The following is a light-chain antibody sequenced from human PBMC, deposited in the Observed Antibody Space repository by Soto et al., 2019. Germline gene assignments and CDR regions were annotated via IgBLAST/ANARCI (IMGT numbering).Light chain of an antibody. CDR3: HQYNSYPWT. CDR1: QSISGW. Sequence: DIQMTQSPSTLSASVGDRVTITCRASQSISGWLAWYQQKPGKAPKLLIYDVSSLESGVPSRFSGSGSGTEFTLATSSLQPDDFATYYCHQYNSYPWTFGQGTKVEIK. V-gene: IGKV1-5*01. CDR2: DVS. J-gene: IGKJ1*01.